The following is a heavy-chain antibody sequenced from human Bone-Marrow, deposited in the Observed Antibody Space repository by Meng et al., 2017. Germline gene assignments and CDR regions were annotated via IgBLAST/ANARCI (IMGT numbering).Heavy chain of an antibody. CDR2: SRDKGAGHTT. D-gene: IGHD2/OR15-2a*01. CDR1: GFTLSDYY. Sequence: GESLKISCVVSGFTLSDYYMDWVRQAPGKGLEWVARSRDKGAGHTTAYAASVEGRFTISRDYSKNSLYLEMNSLTSDDTAVYFCARGDFRVNWGQGTLVNVSS. V-gene: IGHV3-72*01. J-gene: IGHJ4*02. CDR3: ARGDFRVN.